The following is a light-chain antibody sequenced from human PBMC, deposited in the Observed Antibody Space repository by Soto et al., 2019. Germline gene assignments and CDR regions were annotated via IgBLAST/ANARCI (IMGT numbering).Light chain of an antibody. Sequence: DIQMTQSPSTLSASVGDRVTITCRASQSISSWLAWYQQKPGKAPKLLIYKASSLESGVPSRFSGSGSGTEFTLTISSLQPDDFEAYYGQQYNSYPWTFGQGTKLEIK. CDR3: QQYNSYPWT. CDR1: QSISSW. J-gene: IGKJ2*02. V-gene: IGKV1-5*03. CDR2: KAS.